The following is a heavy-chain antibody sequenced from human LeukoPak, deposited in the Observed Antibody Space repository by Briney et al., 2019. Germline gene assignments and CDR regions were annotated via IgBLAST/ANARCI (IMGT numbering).Heavy chain of an antibody. V-gene: IGHV3-21*01. Sequence: GGSLRLSCAASGFTFSSYSMNWVRQAPGKGLEWVSSISSSSSYIYCADSVKGRFTISRDNAKNSLYLQMNSLRAEDTAVYYCARDLARRELYPWGQGTLVTVSS. CDR1: GFTFSSYS. CDR2: ISSSSSYI. D-gene: IGHD1-26*01. J-gene: IGHJ5*02. CDR3: ARDLARRELYP.